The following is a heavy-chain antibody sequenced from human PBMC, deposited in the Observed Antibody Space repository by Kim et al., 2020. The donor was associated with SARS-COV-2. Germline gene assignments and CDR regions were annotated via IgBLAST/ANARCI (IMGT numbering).Heavy chain of an antibody. J-gene: IGHJ6*02. CDR2: IKRKIDGGTT. Sequence: GGSLRLSCTASAFNSTYAWISWVRQAPGKGLEWVGRIKRKIDGGTTEYAAPVKGRFSISRDDSRNTVYLQMNSLKTEDTAKYYCTTGRRWWSDYYDYGMDVWGQGTTVTVSS. CDR1: AFNSTYAW. CDR3: TTGRRWWSDYYDYGMDV. V-gene: IGHV3-15*01. D-gene: IGHD2-15*01.